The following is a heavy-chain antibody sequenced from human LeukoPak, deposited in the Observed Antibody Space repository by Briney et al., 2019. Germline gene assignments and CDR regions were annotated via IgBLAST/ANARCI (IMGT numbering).Heavy chain of an antibody. CDR1: GGSFSSYY. CDR3: ARQGIVGLINNWFDP. J-gene: IGHJ5*02. CDR2: IYTSGST. Sequence: SETLSLTCTVSGGSFSSYYWSWIRQPAGKGLEWIGRIYTSGSTNYNPSLKSRVTMSVDTSKNQFSLKLSSVTAADTAVYYCARQGIVGLINNWFDPWGQGTLVTVSS. V-gene: IGHV4-4*07. D-gene: IGHD1-26*01.